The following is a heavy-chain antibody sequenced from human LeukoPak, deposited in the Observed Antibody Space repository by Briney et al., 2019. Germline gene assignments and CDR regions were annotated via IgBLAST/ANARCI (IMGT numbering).Heavy chain of an antibody. CDR1: GFTFISYA. D-gene: IGHD2-15*01. CDR3: AKLHLGYCSGGSCYFDY. CDR2: ISDSGGST. J-gene: IGHJ4*02. Sequence: GGSLRLSCAASGFTFISYAMSWVRQAPGKGLEWVSTISDSGGSTYYADSVKGRFTISRDNSKNTLYLQMNSLRAEDTAVYYCAKLHLGYCSGGSCYFDYWGQGTLVTVSS. V-gene: IGHV3-23*01.